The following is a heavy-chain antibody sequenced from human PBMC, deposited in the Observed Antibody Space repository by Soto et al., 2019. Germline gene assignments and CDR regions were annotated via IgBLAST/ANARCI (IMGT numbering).Heavy chain of an antibody. V-gene: IGHV3-23*01. CDR2: ILGSGGT. CDR1: GFTFHTYA. J-gene: IGHJ4*02. Sequence: EVQLLESGGGLVQPGGSLRLSCAASGFTFHTYAMSWVRQTPGKGLEWISGILGSGGTYYADSVKGRFTISRDNSKNTLYLQMNSLRAEDTAMDYCAKDRQPDGFWPFDHWGQGTLITVSS. CDR3: AKDRQPDGFWPFDH. D-gene: IGHD3-3*01.